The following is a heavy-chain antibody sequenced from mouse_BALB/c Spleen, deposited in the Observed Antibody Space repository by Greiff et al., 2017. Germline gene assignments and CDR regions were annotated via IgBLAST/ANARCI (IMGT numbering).Heavy chain of an antibody. CDR3: ATGDYYAMDY. CDR2: IDPSDSET. J-gene: IGHJ4*01. Sequence: VKLQQPGAELVKPGAPVKLSCKASGYTFTSYWMNWVKQRPGRGLEWIGRIDPSDSETHYNQKFKDKATLTVDKSSSTAYIQLSSLTSEDSAVYYCATGDYYAMDYWGQGTTVTVSS. V-gene: IGHV1-69*02. CDR1: GYTFTSYW.